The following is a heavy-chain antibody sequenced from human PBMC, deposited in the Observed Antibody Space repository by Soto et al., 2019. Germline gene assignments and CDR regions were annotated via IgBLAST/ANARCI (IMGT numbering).Heavy chain of an antibody. CDR2: ITYDGSNQ. V-gene: IGHV3-30-3*01. Sequence: QVQLVESGGDVVQLGRSLRLSCAGSGFSFSRFAIHWVRQAPGKGLEWVAVITYDGSNQYYADSVKGRFTVSRDNSRSTVYLQMNNLRSEDTAIYYCARLFGGYSGSHADEFDIWGQGTMVPVSS. J-gene: IGHJ3*02. CDR3: ARLFGGYSGSHADEFDI. D-gene: IGHD1-26*01. CDR1: GFSFSRFA.